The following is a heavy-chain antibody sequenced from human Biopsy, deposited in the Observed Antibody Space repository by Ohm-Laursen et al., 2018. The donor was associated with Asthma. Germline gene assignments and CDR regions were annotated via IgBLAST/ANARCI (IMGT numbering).Heavy chain of an antibody. J-gene: IGHJ6*02. CDR1: GDSITSGGCC. CDR3: AKIYDRLVLYGMDV. CDR2: IYHSGPT. D-gene: IGHD6-19*01. Sequence: SQTLSLTWTVSGDSITSGGCCWNWIRQHPGKGLEWIGEIYHSGPTNYNASLKSRVTISVDKTKNQFSLKLTSVTAADTAVYYCAKIYDRLVLYGMDVWGQGTTVTVSS. V-gene: IGHV4-31*09.